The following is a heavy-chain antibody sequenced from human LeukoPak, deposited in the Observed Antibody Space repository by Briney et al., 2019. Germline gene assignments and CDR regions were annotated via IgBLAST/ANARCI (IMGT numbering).Heavy chain of an antibody. CDR3: AKIYGAYVMAYYYGMDV. V-gene: IGHV3-30*18. Sequence: GRSLRLSCAASGFTFSSYGRHWVRQAPGKGLEWVGVISYDGSNKYYAYSVKGRFTISRDTSTNPLSLQMNSLRADDTAVYYCAKIYGAYVMAYYYGMDVWGKGPTVPVSS. CDR2: ISYDGSNK. CDR1: GFTFSSYG. J-gene: IGHJ6*04. D-gene: IGHD4-17*01.